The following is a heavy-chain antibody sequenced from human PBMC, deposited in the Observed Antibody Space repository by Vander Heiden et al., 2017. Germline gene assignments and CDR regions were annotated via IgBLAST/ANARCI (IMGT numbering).Heavy chain of an antibody. CDR3: ARQWELINNRFGMDV. Sequence: QVQVLQSGSEVKEPGASVKLSCKASGNTLSPYYMHWVRQAHGQGLEWMGCINANSNGTNYTQKFQGRVTMTRDTSGSTAYVELSRLRSDDRAVYYCARQWELINNRFGMDVWGQGTAVTVSS. V-gene: IGHV1-2*02. D-gene: IGHD1-26*01. CDR2: INANSNGT. J-gene: IGHJ6*02. CDR1: GNTLSPYY.